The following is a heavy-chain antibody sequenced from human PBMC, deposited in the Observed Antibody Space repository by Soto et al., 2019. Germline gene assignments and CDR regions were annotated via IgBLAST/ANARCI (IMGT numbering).Heavy chain of an antibody. CDR2: INAGSGNT. D-gene: IGHD3-10*01. J-gene: IGHJ3*02. CDR3: GRVTGTLGQRAPAALDI. CDR1: GYTFSAYT. Sequence: GASVKVSCKATGYTFSAYTMNWERQAPGQSLEWMGWINAGSGNTKYSQNFQGRVSITRDTSASTVYMELTGLTSEDTAVYYCGRVTGTLGQRAPAALDIWGQVTTATVS. V-gene: IGHV1-3*01.